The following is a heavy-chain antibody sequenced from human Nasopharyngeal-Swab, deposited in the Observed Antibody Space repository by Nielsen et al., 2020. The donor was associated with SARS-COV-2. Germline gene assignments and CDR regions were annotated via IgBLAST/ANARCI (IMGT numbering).Heavy chain of an antibody. CDR2: ISAYNGNT. J-gene: IGHJ3*02. CDR3: AREKDCGGDCPSPDAFDI. V-gene: IGHV1-18*01. D-gene: IGHD2-21*02. CDR1: VYSSTNYG. Sequence: ASVKVSCKPSVYSSTNYGVTWVRQAPGQGLEWMGWISAYNGNTNYAQKLQGRVTMTTDTSTSTAYMELRSLRSDDTAVYYCAREKDCGGDCPSPDAFDIWGQGTMVTVSS.